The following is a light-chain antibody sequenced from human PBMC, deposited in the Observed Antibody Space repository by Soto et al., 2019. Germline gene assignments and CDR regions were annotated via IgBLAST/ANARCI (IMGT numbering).Light chain of an antibody. J-gene: IGLJ3*02. Sequence: QSALTQPPSASGSPGQSVTISCTGTSSDVGGYNYVSWYKQLPGKVPKLMIYDVTKRPSGVPDRFSGSKSGNTASLTVSGLQAEDEADYYCSSYAGSNMVVFGGGTKVTVL. CDR3: SSYAGSNMVV. V-gene: IGLV2-8*01. CDR2: DVT. CDR1: SSDVGGYNY.